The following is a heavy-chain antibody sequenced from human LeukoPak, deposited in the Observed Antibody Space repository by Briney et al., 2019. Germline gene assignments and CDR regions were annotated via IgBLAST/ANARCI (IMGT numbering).Heavy chain of an antibody. D-gene: IGHD3-22*01. CDR1: GGSISSYY. J-gene: IGHJ4*02. V-gene: IGHV4-59*04. Sequence: SETLSLTCTVSGGSISSYYWSWIRQPPGKGLEWIGIIYYSGSSSSNPSLKSRVTMSVDTSKNQFSLQVTSVTAADTAVYYCARFYYFENSYFDLWGQGTLVTVSS. CDR2: IYYSGSS. CDR3: ARFYYFENSYFDL.